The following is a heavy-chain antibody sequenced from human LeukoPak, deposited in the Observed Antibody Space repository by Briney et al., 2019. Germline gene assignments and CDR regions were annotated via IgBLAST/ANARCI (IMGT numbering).Heavy chain of an antibody. CDR3: ARDGDYYDSSGQGIYFDY. Sequence: GGSLRLSCVVSGFTVSGDYISWFRQAPGKGLEWVSVLYYGVSTFYKDSVKGRFTTSGDNFKNTVYLQMNSLRAEDTAVYYCARDGDYYDSSGQGIYFDYWGQGTLVTVSS. J-gene: IGHJ4*02. CDR1: GFTVSGDY. CDR2: LYYGVST. D-gene: IGHD3-22*01. V-gene: IGHV3-66*01.